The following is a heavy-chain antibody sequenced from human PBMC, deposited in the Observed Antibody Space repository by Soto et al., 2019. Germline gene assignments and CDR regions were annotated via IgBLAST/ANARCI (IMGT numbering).Heavy chain of an antibody. CDR2: ISAYNGNT. Sequence: ASVKVSFKASGYTFTSYGISWVRQAPGQGLEWMGWISAYNGNTNYAQKLQGRVTMTTDTSTSTAYMELRSLRSDDTAVYYCARGFTYYYDSSGYSRDAFDIWGQGTMVTVSS. CDR3: ARGFTYYYDSSGYSRDAFDI. V-gene: IGHV1-18*04. D-gene: IGHD3-22*01. J-gene: IGHJ3*02. CDR1: GYTFTSYG.